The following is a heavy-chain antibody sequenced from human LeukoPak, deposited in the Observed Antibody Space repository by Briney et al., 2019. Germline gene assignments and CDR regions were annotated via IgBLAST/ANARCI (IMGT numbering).Heavy chain of an antibody. J-gene: IGHJ4*02. D-gene: IGHD2-8*01. CDR3: ARGYCTNGVCDNDY. CDR2: INPNSGGT. Sequence: VASVKVSCKTPGYTFTGYYMLWVRQAPGQELEWIGWINPNSGGTNYAQKFQGRVTMTRDTSISTAYMELSRLRSDDTAVYYCARGYCTNGVCDNDYWGQGTLVTVSS. V-gene: IGHV1-2*02. CDR1: GYTFTGYY.